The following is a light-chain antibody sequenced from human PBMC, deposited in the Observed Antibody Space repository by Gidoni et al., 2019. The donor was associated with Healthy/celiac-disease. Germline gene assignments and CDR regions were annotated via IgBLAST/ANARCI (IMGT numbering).Light chain of an antibody. CDR1: QSVSSN. J-gene: IGKJ2*01. Sequence: MTQSPATLSVSPGERATLSCRASQSVSSNLAWYQQKPGQAPRLLIYGASTRATGIPARFSGSGSGTEFILTISSLQSEDFAVYYCQQYNNWPPYTFGQGTKLEIK. CDR3: QQYNNWPPYT. V-gene: IGKV3-15*01. CDR2: GAS.